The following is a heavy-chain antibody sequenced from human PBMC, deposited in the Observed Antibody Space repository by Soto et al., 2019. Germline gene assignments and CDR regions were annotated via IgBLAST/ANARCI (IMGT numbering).Heavy chain of an antibody. CDR2: IKQDGSEK. J-gene: IGHJ4*02. CDR1: GFTFSSYW. D-gene: IGHD6-13*01. V-gene: IGHV3-7*01. CDR3: ARAVHSSSWYRVSNYFDY. Sequence: SLRLSCAASGFTFSSYWMSWVRQAPGKGLEWVANIKQDGSEKYYVDSVKGRFTISRDNAKNSLYLQMNSLRAEDTAVYYCARAVHSSSWYRVSNYFDYWGQGTLVTVSS.